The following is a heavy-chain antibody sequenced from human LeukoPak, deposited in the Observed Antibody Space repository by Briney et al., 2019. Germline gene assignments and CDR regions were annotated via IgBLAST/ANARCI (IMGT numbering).Heavy chain of an antibody. J-gene: IGHJ4*02. CDR3: AKDSGFTFGGFFDY. V-gene: IGHV3-23*01. CDR1: GFTFSSYA. D-gene: IGHD3-16*01. CDR2: ISGSGDTT. Sequence: GGSLRLSCAASGFTFSSYAMSWVRQAPGKGLEWVSVISGSGDTTNYADSVKGRFTISRDNSKNTLYLQMNSLRAEDTAVYYCAKDSGFTFGGFFDYWGQGTLVTVSS.